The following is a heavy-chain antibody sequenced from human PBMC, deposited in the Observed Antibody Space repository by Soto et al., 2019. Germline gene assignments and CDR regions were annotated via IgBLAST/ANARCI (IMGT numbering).Heavy chain of an antibody. D-gene: IGHD3-16*02. CDR2: IYWNDDK. CDR3: ANSTPIVTWWFAP. CDR1: GFSLTTSGVG. J-gene: IGHJ5*02. V-gene: IGHV2-5*01. Sequence: QITLKESGPTLVKPTQTLTLTCTFSGFSLTTSGVGVGWIRQPPGKALEWLALIYWNDDKRDSPSLNSKLTTPQETSKNQVLPTMPTIDPAHTATYFSANSTPIVTWWFAPWGQGTLVTVSS.